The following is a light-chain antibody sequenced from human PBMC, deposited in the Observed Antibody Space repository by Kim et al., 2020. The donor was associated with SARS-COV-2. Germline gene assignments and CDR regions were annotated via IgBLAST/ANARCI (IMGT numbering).Light chain of an antibody. CDR3: QQRSNGLT. V-gene: IGKV3-11*01. CDR1: QSISNY. Sequence: SLSPGERATLSCRASQSISNYLAWYQQKPGQAPRLLISDASTRAAAIPARFSGSGSGTDFTLTISSLEPEDFAVYYCQQRSNGLTFGGGTKVDIK. J-gene: IGKJ4*01. CDR2: DAS.